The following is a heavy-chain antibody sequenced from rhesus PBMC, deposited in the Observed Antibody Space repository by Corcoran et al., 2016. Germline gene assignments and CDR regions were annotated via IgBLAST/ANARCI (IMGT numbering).Heavy chain of an antibody. CDR2: LNWNDDK. D-gene: IGHD2-2*01. V-gene: IGHV2-1*01. CDR3: ARRRYPYYFDY. CDR1: GFSLSTSGMG. Sequence: QVTLTESGPALVKPTQTLTLTCTFSGFSLSTSGMGVGCIRQPSRKTLEWLAHLNWNDDKYYSTSVKSRLTISKDTSKTQVVLTMTNMDPVDTATYYCARRRYPYYFDYWGRGVLVTVSS. J-gene: IGHJ4*01.